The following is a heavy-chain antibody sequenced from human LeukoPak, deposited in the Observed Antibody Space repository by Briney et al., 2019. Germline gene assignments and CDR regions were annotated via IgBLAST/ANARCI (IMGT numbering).Heavy chain of an antibody. CDR2: IYYTGDT. J-gene: IGHJ3*02. V-gene: IGHV4-39*01. D-gene: IGHD3-22*01. CDR1: GVSISSSNSY. CDR3: ARRPDYYDSSGYYFGPKIIDAFDI. Sequence: SETLSLTCTVSGVSISSSNSYWGWIRQPPGKGLEWIGSIYYTGDTYYNASLKSRVTISIDTSKNQISLRLTSVTATDTAMYYCARRPDYYDSSGYYFGPKIIDAFDIWGQGTMVTVSS.